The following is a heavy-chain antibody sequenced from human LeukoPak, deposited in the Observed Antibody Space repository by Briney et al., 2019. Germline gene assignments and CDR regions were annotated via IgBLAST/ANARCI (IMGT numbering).Heavy chain of an antibody. CDR3: VRGYFNWNYAGVGEYYYMDV. CDR2: VSPNSGKT. J-gene: IGHJ6*03. V-gene: IGHV1-8*02. D-gene: IGHD1-7*01. Sequence: GASVKVSCKASGYTFTTYDMHWVRQASGQGFEWMGWVSPNSGKTAYAQKFQDRVTMTRDTSISTGYMELSSLRAEDTAVYYCVRGYFNWNYAGVGEYYYMDVWGKGTTVTVSS. CDR1: GYTFTTYD.